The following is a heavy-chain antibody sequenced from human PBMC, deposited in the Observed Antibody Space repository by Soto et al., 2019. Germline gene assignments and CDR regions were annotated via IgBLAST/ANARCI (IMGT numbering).Heavy chain of an antibody. CDR3: AREVPAPIDYYFGMDV. CDR1: GFTFSNYA. CDR2: ISSDGSHR. Sequence: QVQLVESGGGVVQPGRSLRLSCAASGFTFSNYAIHWVRQAPGKGLEWVAVISSDGSHRYYADSVNGRFTISRDNSKNTLFLQMSSLRAEDTAVSYCAREVPAPIDYYFGMDVWGQGTTVSVSS. V-gene: IGHV3-30-3*01. D-gene: IGHD1-1*01. J-gene: IGHJ6*02.